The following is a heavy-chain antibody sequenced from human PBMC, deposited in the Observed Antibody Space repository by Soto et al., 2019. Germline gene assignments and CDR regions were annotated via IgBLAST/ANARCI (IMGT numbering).Heavy chain of an antibody. V-gene: IGHV3-48*02. CDR1: GFTFSSYR. CDR2: IDNNGGTI. CDR3: VRDEGNSDSSAAFY. J-gene: IGHJ4*02. Sequence: GGSLRLSCAASGFTFSSYRMNWVRQAPGKGLEWVSYIDNNGGTIYFADSVKGRFTFSRDNAKNSLYLQMNSLRDEDTVVYYCVRDEGNSDSSAAFYWGQGTRVTVSS. D-gene: IGHD6-6*01.